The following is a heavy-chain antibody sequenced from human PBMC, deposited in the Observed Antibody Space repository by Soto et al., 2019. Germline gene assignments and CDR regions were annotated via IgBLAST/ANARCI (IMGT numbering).Heavy chain of an antibody. CDR1: GFTFRNSE. D-gene: IGHD2-21*02. Sequence: VGSLRLSCAGSGFTFRNSEMFWVRQAPGKGLEWVSKINYSGSNIYYSKSVKGRFTISRDNAKNSLYLQMNSLTDEDTAIYFCASEALCGADCYFFEYWGPGTLVTVSS. CDR2: INYSGSNI. J-gene: IGHJ4*02. CDR3: ASEALCGADCYFFEY. V-gene: IGHV3-48*03.